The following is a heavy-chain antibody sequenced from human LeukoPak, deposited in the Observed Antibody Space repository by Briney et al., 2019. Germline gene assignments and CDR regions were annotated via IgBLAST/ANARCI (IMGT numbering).Heavy chain of an antibody. D-gene: IGHD6-13*01. V-gene: IGHV3-66*01. CDR3: ARSHPAGAGTKGGGAFDI. CDR2: IYSGGST. CDR1: GFTVSSNY. J-gene: IGHJ3*02. Sequence: PGGSLRLSCAAYGFTVSSNYMSWVRQAPGKGLEWVSVIYSGGSTYYADSAKGRFTISRDNSKNTLYLQMNSLRAEDTAVYYCARSHPAGAGTKGGGAFDIWGQGTMVTVSS.